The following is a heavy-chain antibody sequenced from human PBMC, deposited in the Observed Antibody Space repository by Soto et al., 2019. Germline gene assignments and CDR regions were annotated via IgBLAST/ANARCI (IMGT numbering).Heavy chain of an antibody. V-gene: IGHV3-66*01. CDR2: IHSGGTT. CDR3: ARDPGYGSGSCYGDY. D-gene: IGHD3-10*01. Sequence: EVQLVESGGGLVQPGGSLRLSCAASGFSVSTNYMSWVRQAPGKGLEWLSVIHSGGTTYYADSVKGRFTISRDNSKNTLYLQMNSLRAEDTAVYYCARDPGYGSGSCYGDYWGQGALVTVSS. J-gene: IGHJ4*02. CDR1: GFSVSTNY.